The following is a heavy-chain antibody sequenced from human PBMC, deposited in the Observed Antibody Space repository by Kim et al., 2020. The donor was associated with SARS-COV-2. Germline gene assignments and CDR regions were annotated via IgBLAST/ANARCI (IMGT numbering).Heavy chain of an antibody. Sequence: GGSLRLSCAASGFTFSSYAMHWVRQAPGKGLEWVAAISYDGSNKYYADSVKGRFTISRDNSKNTLYLQMNSLRAEDTAVYYCARTRIAVAGKQGRFDPWGQGTLVTVSS. D-gene: IGHD6-19*01. CDR3: ARTRIAVAGKQGRFDP. CDR2: ISYDGSNK. V-gene: IGHV3-30*04. J-gene: IGHJ5*02. CDR1: GFTFSSYA.